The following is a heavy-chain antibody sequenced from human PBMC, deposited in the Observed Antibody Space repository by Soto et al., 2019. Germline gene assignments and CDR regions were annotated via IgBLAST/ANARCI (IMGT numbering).Heavy chain of an antibody. Sequence: QMQLVQSGPEVKKPGTSVKVSCKASGFTFTSSAVQWVRQARGQRLEWIGWIVVGSGNTNYAQKFQERVTITRDMSTSTAYMELSCLRSVDTAVYYCAADRWAMVRGGPPVDYWVHGTLVTVSS. CDR2: IVVGSGNT. J-gene: IGHJ4*01. V-gene: IGHV1-58*01. CDR3: AADRWAMVRGGPPVDY. D-gene: IGHD3-10*01. CDR1: GFTFTSSA.